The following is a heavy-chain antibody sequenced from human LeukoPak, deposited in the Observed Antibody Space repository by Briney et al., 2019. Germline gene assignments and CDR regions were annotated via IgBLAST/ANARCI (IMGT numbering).Heavy chain of an antibody. Sequence: GGSLRLSCAASGFTLNTYAMSWVRQAPGKGLEWVSAMSVSGASTYYADSVKGRFITSRDNSKNTLYLQMNSLRDEDTAVYYCAKGGAYTSSPIDYWGQGTLVTVSS. CDR2: MSVSGAST. D-gene: IGHD6-13*01. CDR3: AKGGAYTSSPIDY. V-gene: IGHV3-23*01. CDR1: GFTLNTYA. J-gene: IGHJ4*02.